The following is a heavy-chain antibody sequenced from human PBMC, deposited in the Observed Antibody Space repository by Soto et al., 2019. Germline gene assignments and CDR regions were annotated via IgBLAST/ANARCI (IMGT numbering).Heavy chain of an antibody. V-gene: IGHV3-11*01. Sequence: GGSLRLSCAGSGFTFSDYYMSWIRQAPGKGLEWVSYISSSGDIIYYADSVKGRFTISRDNAKNSLYLQMNSLRAEDTAVYYCARDLGYYASDGYFDYWGQGTLVTVSS. D-gene: IGHD3-22*01. CDR3: ARDLGYYASDGYFDY. CDR2: ISSSGDII. J-gene: IGHJ4*02. CDR1: GFTFSDYY.